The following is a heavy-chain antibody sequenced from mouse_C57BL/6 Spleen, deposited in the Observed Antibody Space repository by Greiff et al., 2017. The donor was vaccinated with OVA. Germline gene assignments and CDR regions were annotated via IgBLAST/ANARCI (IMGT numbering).Heavy chain of an antibody. CDR2: IHPNSGST. D-gene: IGHD1-1*01. CDR3: ARRDGYGSSYYFDY. V-gene: IGHV1-64*01. CDR1: GYTFTSYW. J-gene: IGHJ2*01. Sequence: QVQLQQPGAELVKPGASVKLSCKASGYTFTSYWMHWVKQRPGQGLEWIGMIHPNSGSTNYNETFKSKATLTVDKSSSTAYMQLSSLTSEDSAVYYCARRDGYGSSYYFDYWGQGTTLTVSS.